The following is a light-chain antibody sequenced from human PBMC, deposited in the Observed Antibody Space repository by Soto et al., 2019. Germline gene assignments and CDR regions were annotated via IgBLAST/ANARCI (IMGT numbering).Light chain of an antibody. CDR1: ESVSRN. Sequence: EVVMTQSPATLSVSPGERATLSCRASESVSRNLAWYQQKPGQAPRLLIYGASSRATGIPDRFSGTVSGTDFTLTISRLEPEDFAVYYCQYYGSSVFTFGPGTKVDI. J-gene: IGKJ3*01. CDR2: GAS. CDR3: QYYGSSVFT. V-gene: IGKV3-20*01.